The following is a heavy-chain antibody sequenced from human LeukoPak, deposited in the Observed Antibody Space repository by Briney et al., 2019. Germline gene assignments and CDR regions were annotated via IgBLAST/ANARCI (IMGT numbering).Heavy chain of an antibody. V-gene: IGHV4-4*07. Sequence: PSETLSLTCTVSGGSISSYYWSWIRQPAGEGLEWIGRLHTSGSTHYNPSLKSRVTMSVDTSKNQFSLTLSSVTAADTAVYYCARSDGYGLVDIWGQGTMVTVSS. D-gene: IGHD3-10*01. J-gene: IGHJ3*02. CDR2: LHTSGST. CDR1: GGSISSYY. CDR3: ARSDGYGLVDI.